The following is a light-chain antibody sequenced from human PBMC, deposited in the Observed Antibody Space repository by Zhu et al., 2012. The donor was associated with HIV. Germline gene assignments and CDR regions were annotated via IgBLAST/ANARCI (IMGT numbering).Light chain of an antibody. V-gene: IGKV1-9*01. CDR3: LQSYTTPYT. J-gene: IGKJ2*01. Sequence: DIQLTQSPSFLSTSVGDRVTITCRASQGINNNLAWYQQKFGRAPKLLIYGASTLQSGVPSRFSGSGSGTEFTLTISSLQPEDFATYYCLQSYTTPYTFGQGTNLEIK. CDR2: GAS. CDR1: QGINNN.